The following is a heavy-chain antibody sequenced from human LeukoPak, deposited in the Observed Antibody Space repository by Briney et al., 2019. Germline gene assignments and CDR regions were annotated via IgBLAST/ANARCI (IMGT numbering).Heavy chain of an antibody. V-gene: IGHV3-23*01. Sequence: GGSLRLSCAASGLTFSSSAMSWVRQAPGKGLQWVSAISGSGDDTHYADSVKGRFTISRDNSKNTLYLQMDSLRAEDTAIYYCAKDSADYWGQGTLVTVAS. CDR3: AKDSADY. J-gene: IGHJ4*02. CDR1: GLTFSSSA. CDR2: ISGSGDDT.